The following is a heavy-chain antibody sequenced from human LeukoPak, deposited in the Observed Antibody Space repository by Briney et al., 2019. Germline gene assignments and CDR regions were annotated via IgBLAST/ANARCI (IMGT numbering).Heavy chain of an antibody. CDR2: IKKDGSEK. V-gene: IGHV3-7*01. CDR3: ARHLSGITGYTYGRGIDY. CDR1: GFTFSSYW. D-gene: IGHD5-18*01. J-gene: IGHJ4*02. Sequence: GGSLRLSCAASGFTFSSYWMSWVRQAPGKGLEWVANIKKDGSEKYSVDSVKGRFTISRDNAKTSLYLQMNSLRAEDTTVYYCARHLSGITGYTYGRGIDYWGQGTLVTVSS.